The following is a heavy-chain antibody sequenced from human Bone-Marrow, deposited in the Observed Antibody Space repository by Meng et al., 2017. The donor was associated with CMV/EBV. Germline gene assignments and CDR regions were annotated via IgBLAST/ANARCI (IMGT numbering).Heavy chain of an antibody. V-gene: IGHV3-9*01. J-gene: IGHJ3*02. Sequence: SLKISCAASGYSFSNYPMTWVRQAPGKGLEWVSGISWNSGSIGYADSVKGRFTISRDNAKNSLYLQMNSLRAEDRALYYCAREAIFGVVIAGAFDIWGQGTMVTGSS. D-gene: IGHD3-3*01. CDR2: ISWNSGSI. CDR1: GYSFSNYP. CDR3: AREAIFGVVIAGAFDI.